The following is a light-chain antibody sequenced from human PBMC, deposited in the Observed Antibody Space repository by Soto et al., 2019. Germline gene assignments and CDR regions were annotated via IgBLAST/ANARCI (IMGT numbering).Light chain of an antibody. V-gene: IGLV8-61*01. CDR2: STS. CDR1: SGSVSTANN. Sequence: QAVVTQESSVSGSPGGTVTLTCGLISGSVSTANNPNWYQQTPCQAPRTLIYSTSTRSSGVPDRVSGSILGNKAALTITGAQAYYESDYYCALFMGNGIAVFGTGTKVTVL. J-gene: IGLJ1*01. CDR3: ALFMGNGIAV.